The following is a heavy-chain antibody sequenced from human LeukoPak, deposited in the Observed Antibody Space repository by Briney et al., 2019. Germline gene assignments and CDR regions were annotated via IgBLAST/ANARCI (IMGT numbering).Heavy chain of an antibody. Sequence: GGSLRLSCAASGFTFSSHGMNWVRQAPGKGLEWVSGISPSGDILYYADSVEGRFTVSRDNSKNTLYLEMRSLRAEDTAVYYCARDNDSRDPPHFDYWGQGTLVTVSS. CDR3: ARDNDSRDPPHFDY. CDR2: ISPSGDIL. D-gene: IGHD3-16*01. V-gene: IGHV3-23*01. J-gene: IGHJ4*02. CDR1: GFTFSSHG.